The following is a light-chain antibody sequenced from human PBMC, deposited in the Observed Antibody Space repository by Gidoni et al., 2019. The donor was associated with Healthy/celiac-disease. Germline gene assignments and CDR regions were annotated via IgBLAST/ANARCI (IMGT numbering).Light chain of an antibody. CDR3: QAWDSPVV. J-gene: IGLJ2*01. Sequence: SFELTQPPPVSVSPGQTASITCSGDKLGDKYACWYQQKPGQPPVLVIYQDSKRPSGIPERFSGSNSGNTATLTISGTQAMDEADYYCQAWDSPVVFGGGTKLTVL. CDR2: QDS. CDR1: KLGDKY. V-gene: IGLV3-1*01.